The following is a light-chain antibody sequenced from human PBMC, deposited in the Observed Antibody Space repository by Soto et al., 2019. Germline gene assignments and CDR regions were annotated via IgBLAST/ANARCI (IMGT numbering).Light chain of an antibody. Sequence: EMVITQSLATLSVYPGERATLSCGASQSVSSSLAWYQQKPGQAPRLLIYGASTRATGIPARFSGSGSGTEFALTISSLQSEDFAVYYCQQYNNWPPWTFGQGTNVDIK. CDR1: QSVSSS. V-gene: IGKV3-15*01. CDR2: GAS. J-gene: IGKJ1*01. CDR3: QQYNNWPPWT.